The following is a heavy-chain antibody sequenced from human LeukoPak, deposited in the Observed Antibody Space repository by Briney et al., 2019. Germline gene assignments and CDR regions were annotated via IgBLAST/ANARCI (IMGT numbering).Heavy chain of an antibody. D-gene: IGHD3-16*02. Sequence: SETLSLTCTVSGGSISSYYWSWIRQPPGKGLEWIGYIYYSGSTNYNPSLKSRVTISVDTSKNQFSLKLSSVTAADTAVYYCARGAEYYDYVWGSYRYGSAFDIWGQGTMVTVSS. V-gene: IGHV4-59*01. CDR2: IYYSGST. J-gene: IGHJ3*02. CDR1: GGSISSYY. CDR3: ARGAEYYDYVWGSYRYGSAFDI.